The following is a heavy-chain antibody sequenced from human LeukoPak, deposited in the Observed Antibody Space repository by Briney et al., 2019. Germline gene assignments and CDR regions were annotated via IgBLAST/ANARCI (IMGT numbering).Heavy chain of an antibody. Sequence: GGSLRLSCAASGFTFSSYGMHWVRQAPGKGLEWVAFIRYDGSNKYYADSVKGRFTISRDNSKNTPYLQMNSLRAEDTAVYYCAKDPDSSGYGDYWGQGTLVTVSS. CDR2: IRYDGSNK. CDR3: AKDPDSSGYGDY. V-gene: IGHV3-30*02. D-gene: IGHD3-22*01. J-gene: IGHJ4*02. CDR1: GFTFSSYG.